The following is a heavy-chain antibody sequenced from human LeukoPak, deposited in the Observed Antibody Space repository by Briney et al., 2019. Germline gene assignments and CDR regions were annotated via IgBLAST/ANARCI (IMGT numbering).Heavy chain of an antibody. CDR3: ARGGQWLPLDY. CDR1: GGSISSSSYY. D-gene: IGHD6-19*01. CDR2: IYYSGST. V-gene: IGHV4-39*07. Sequence: SETLSLTCTVSGGSISSSSYYWGWIRQPPGKGLEWIGSIYYSGSTYYNPSLKSRVTISVDTSKNQFSLKLSSVTAADTAVYYCARGGQWLPLDYCGQGTLVTVSS. J-gene: IGHJ4*02.